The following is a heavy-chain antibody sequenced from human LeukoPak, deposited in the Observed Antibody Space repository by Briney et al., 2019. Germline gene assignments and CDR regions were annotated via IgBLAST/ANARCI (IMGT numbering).Heavy chain of an antibody. CDR2: IYTGGST. V-gene: IGHV3-66*01. CDR1: GFTVSSSY. CDR3: VRDSYGTS. Sequence: GGSLRLSCAVSGFTVSSSYMSWVRQAPGKGLEWVSIIYTGGSTYYADSVKGRLTISRDNPKNTLYLQINSLRDDDTAVYYCVRDSYGTSWGQGTLVTVSS. D-gene: IGHD3-16*01. J-gene: IGHJ4*02.